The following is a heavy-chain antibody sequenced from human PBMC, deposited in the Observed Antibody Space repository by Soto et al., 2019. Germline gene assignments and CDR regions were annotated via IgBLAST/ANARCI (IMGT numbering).Heavy chain of an antibody. CDR3: ARDRYYDLWSGPEGYNWFDP. D-gene: IGHD3-3*01. CDR2: IYYSGST. V-gene: IGHV4-30-4*01. CDR1: GGSISSGDYY. J-gene: IGHJ5*02. Sequence: SETLSLTCTVSGGSISSGDYYWSWIRQPPGKGLEWIGYIYYSGSTYYNPSLKSRVTISVDTSKNQFSLKLSSVTAADTAVYYCARDRYYDLWSGPEGYNWFDPWGQGTLVTVSS.